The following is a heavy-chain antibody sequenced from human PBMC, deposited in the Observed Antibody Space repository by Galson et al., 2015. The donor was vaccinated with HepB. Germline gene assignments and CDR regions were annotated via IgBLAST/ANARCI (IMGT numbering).Heavy chain of an antibody. CDR1: SYS. D-gene: IGHD3-22*01. Sequence: SYSMNWVRQAPGKGLEWVSSISSSSSYIYYADSVKGRFTISRDNAKNSLYLQMNSLRAEDTAVYYCATSVGSGYYNYYYYGMDVWGQGTTVTVSS. J-gene: IGHJ6*02. CDR3: ATSVGSGYYNYYYYGMDV. CDR2: ISSSSSYI. V-gene: IGHV3-21*01.